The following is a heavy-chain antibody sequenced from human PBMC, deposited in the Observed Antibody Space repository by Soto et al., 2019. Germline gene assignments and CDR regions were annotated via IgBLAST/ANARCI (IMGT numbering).Heavy chain of an antibody. CDR1: GGSISSGGYS. J-gene: IGHJ5*02. D-gene: IGHD3-3*01. V-gene: IGHV4-30-2*01. Sequence: PSETLSLTCAVSGGSISSGGYSWSWIRQPPGKGLEWIGYIYHSGSTYYNPSLKSRVTISVDRSKNQFSLKLSSVTAADTAVYYCARDKRYIRDYDFWSGYNWFDPWGQGTLVTVSS. CDR3: ARDKRYIRDYDFWSGYNWFDP. CDR2: IYHSGST.